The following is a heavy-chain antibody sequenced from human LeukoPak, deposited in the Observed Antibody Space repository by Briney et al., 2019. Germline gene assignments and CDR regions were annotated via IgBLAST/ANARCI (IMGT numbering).Heavy chain of an antibody. CDR1: GGSFSGYY. CDR2: INHSGST. J-gene: IGHJ2*01. CDR3: ARGASVTTSRTYWYFDL. V-gene: IGHV4-34*01. Sequence: SETLSLTCAVYGGSFSGYYWSWIRQPPGKGLEWIGEINHSGSTNYNPSLKSRVTISVDTSKIQFSLKLSSVTAADTAVYYCARGASVTTSRTYWYFDLWGRGTLVTVSS. D-gene: IGHD4-17*01.